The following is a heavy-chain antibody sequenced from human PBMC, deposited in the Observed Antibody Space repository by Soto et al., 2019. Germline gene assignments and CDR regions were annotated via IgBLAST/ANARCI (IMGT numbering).Heavy chain of an antibody. CDR2: IIPIFGTA. Sequence: SVKVSCKASGGTFSSYAISWVRQAPGQGLEWMGGIIPIFGTANYAQKFQGRVTITADESTSTAYMELSSLRSEDTAVYYCAREKTTKIVVITDDAFDIWGQGTMVTVSS. CDR3: AREKTTKIVVITDDAFDI. CDR1: GGTFSSYA. J-gene: IGHJ3*02. D-gene: IGHD3-22*01. V-gene: IGHV1-69*13.